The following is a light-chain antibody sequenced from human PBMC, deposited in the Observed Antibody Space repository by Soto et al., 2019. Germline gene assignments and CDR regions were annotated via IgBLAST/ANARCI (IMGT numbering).Light chain of an antibody. Sequence: EIVLTQSPATLSLSPGERATLSCRASQRVSSYLAWYQQKPGQAPRLLIYHASNRATGIPARFSGSGSGTDVTLTISSLGPEDFAVYYCQQRSNWPPYTFGQGTKLEIK. CDR2: HAS. CDR3: QQRSNWPPYT. CDR1: QRVSSY. J-gene: IGKJ2*01. V-gene: IGKV3-11*01.